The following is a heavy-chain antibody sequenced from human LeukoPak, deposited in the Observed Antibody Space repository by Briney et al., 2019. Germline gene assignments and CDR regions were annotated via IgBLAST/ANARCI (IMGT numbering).Heavy chain of an antibody. J-gene: IGHJ4*02. CDR3: ARELVITGSDRGDY. V-gene: IGHV3-21*01. Sequence: GGSLRLSCAASGFTFSSYSMNWVRQAPGKGLEWVSSISSSSSYIYYADSVKGRFTISRDNAKNSLYLQMNSLRAEDTAVYYCARELVITGSDRGDYWGQGTLVTVSS. D-gene: IGHD3-10*01. CDR2: ISSSSSYI. CDR1: GFTFSSYS.